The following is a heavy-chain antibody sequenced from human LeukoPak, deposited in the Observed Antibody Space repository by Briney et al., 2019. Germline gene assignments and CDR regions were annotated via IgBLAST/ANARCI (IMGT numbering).Heavy chain of an antibody. Sequence: PGGSLRLSCAASGFTFSNAWMSWVRQAPGKGLEWVAFIRYDGSNKYYADSVKGRFTISRDNSKNTLYLQMNSLRAEDTAVYYCGSSWPTVGHPNSVWDYWGQGTLVTVSS. D-gene: IGHD6-13*01. V-gene: IGHV3-30*02. CDR1: GFTFSNAW. J-gene: IGHJ4*02. CDR3: GSSWPTVGHPNSVWDY. CDR2: IRYDGSNK.